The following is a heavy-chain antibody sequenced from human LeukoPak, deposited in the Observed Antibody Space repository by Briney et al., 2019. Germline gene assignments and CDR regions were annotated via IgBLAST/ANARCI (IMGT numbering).Heavy chain of an antibody. V-gene: IGHV1-18*01. CDR3: ARDGYEWDNYYGMDV. D-gene: IGHD2-2*03. CDR1: GYTFTSYS. Sequence: ASVKVSCKASGYTFTSYSISWVRQAPGQGLEWMGWISAYNGNTNYAQKLQGRVTMTTDTSTSTAYMELRSLRSDNTAVYYCARDGYEWDNYYGMDVWGQGTTVTVSS. CDR2: ISAYNGNT. J-gene: IGHJ6*02.